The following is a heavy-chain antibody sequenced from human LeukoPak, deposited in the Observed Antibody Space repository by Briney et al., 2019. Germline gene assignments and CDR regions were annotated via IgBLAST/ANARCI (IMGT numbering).Heavy chain of an antibody. J-gene: IGHJ4*02. V-gene: IGHV3-66*01. CDR1: GFTVSNNH. CDR2: IDNVGGT. Sequence: GGSLRLSCVASGFTVSNNHVSWVRQAPGKGLEWVSLIDNVGGTYYADSVKGRFTISRDHSENTLYLQMNSLRAEVTALYYCMGYGGNSFWGQGTLVTVPS. CDR3: MGYGGNSF. D-gene: IGHD4-23*01.